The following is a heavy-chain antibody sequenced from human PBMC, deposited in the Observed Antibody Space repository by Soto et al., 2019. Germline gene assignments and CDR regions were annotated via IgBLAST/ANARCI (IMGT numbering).Heavy chain of an antibody. Sequence: PGESLKISCKGSGYSFTSYWIGWVRQMPGKGLEWMGIIYPGDSDTRYSPSFQGQVTISADKSISTAYLQWSSLKASDTAMYYCARLLKGDDFWSGYPGAFNYYYYGMDVWGQGTTVTVSS. V-gene: IGHV5-51*01. CDR2: IYPGDSDT. CDR3: ARLLKGDDFWSGYPGAFNYYYYGMDV. CDR1: GYSFTSYW. D-gene: IGHD3-3*01. J-gene: IGHJ6*02.